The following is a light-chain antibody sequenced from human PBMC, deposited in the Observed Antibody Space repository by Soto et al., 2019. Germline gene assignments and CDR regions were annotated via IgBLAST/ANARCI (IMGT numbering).Light chain of an antibody. V-gene: IGKV3-20*01. CDR2: GAF. CDR1: QSVKRSN. CDR3: QQYGNSLT. J-gene: IGKJ4*01. Sequence: EILLTQSPGTLSLSPGERATLSCGASQSVKRSNLAWYKQKPGQAPRLLIHGAFRRATGIPDRLSGSGSGTEFTLTISRMEPEDFAVYYCQQYGNSLTFGGGTKVDIK.